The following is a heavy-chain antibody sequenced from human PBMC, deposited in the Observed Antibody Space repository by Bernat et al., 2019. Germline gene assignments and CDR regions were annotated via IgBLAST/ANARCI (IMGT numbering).Heavy chain of an antibody. D-gene: IGHD3-10*01. Sequence: QVQLVQSGAEVKKPGASVKVSCKASGYTFTSYAMHWVRQAPGQRLEWMGWINAGNGNTKYSQKFQGSVTITRDTSASTAYMELSSLRSEDTAVYYCARSWFGEFGYYYYGMDVWGQGTTVTVSS. V-gene: IGHV1-3*01. CDR2: INAGNGNT. CDR3: ARSWFGEFGYYYYGMDV. CDR1: GYTFTSYA. J-gene: IGHJ6*02.